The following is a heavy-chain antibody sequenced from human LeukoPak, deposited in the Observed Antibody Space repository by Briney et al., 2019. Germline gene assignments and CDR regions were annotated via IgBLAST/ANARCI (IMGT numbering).Heavy chain of an antibody. CDR3: ARDGGSSTGHAFDI. D-gene: IGHD1-26*01. CDR2: INPNSGGT. V-gene: IGHV1-2*02. J-gene: IGHJ3*02. Sequence: ASVKVSCKASGYTFTGYYMHWVRQAPGQGLEWMGWINPNSGGTNYAQKFQGRVTMTRDTSISTAYMELSRLRSDDTAVYYCARDGGSSTGHAFDIWGQGTMVTVSS. CDR1: GYTFTGYY.